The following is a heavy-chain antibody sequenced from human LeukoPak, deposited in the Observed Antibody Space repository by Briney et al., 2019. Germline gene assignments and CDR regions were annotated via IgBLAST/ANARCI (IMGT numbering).Heavy chain of an antibody. Sequence: PGGSLRLSCGASGFSFSSYWMHWVRQAPGKGLMWVSRVNNDGSSTTYADSVEGRFTISRDNARNTLYLQMNSLRAEDTAVYYCARSSYPYYFGYWGQGTLVTVSS. V-gene: IGHV3-74*01. CDR2: VNNDGSST. D-gene: IGHD6-19*01. CDR3: ARSSYPYYFGY. J-gene: IGHJ4*02. CDR1: GFSFSSYW.